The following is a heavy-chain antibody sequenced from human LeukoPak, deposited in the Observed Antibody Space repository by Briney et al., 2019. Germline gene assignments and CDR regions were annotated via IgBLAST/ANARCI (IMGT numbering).Heavy chain of an antibody. CDR1: GGTFSSYA. V-gene: IGHV1-69*13. CDR2: IIPIFGTA. CDR3: ATDTQAYYYYGMDV. J-gene: IGHJ6*02. Sequence: ASVKVSCKASGGTFSSYAISWVRQAPGQGLEWMGGIIPIFGTANYAQKFQGRVTITADESTSTAYMELSSLRSEDTAVYYCATDTQAYYYYGMDVWGQGTTVTVSS.